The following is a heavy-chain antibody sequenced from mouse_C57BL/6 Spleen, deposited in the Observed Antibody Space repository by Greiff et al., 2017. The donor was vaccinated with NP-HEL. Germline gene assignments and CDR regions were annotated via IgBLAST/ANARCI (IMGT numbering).Heavy chain of an antibody. CDR3: ACNYGYY. V-gene: IGHV14-2*01. CDR2: IDPADGET. J-gene: IGHJ2*01. D-gene: IGHD2-1*01. CDR1: GFNIKDYY. Sequence: EVQLQQSGAELVNPGASVKLSYTASGFNIKDYYMPCVNQRTEQGLECIGSIDPADGETKYAPKFQGKATITADTSSNTAYLQLSSLTSEDTAVYYCACNYGYYWGQGTTLTVSS.